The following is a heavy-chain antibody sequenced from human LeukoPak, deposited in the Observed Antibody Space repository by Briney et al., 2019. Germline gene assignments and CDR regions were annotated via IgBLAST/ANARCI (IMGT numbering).Heavy chain of an antibody. J-gene: IGHJ4*02. D-gene: IGHD2-2*01. V-gene: IGHV4-34*01. Sequence: SETLSLTCAVYGGSFSGYYWSWIRQPPGKGLKWIGEINHSGSTNYNPSLKSRVTILVDTSKNQFSLKLTSVTAADTAVYYCARGYCSSTSCYPNLFDYWGQGTLVTVSS. CDR1: GGSFSGYY. CDR3: ARGYCSSTSCYPNLFDY. CDR2: INHSGST.